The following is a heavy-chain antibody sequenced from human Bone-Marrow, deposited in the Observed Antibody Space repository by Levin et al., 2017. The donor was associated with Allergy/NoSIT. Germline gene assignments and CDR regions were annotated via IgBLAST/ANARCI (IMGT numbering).Heavy chain of an antibody. CDR1: GFIFSDYY. Sequence: GGSLRLSCAASGFIFSDYYMNWVRQAPGKGLEWISYISSRRSHTDYADSVKGRFSISRDNAANTLYLQMTSLRAEDTAVYYCAREKSGEVAASDAFDVWGQGTMVTVSS. J-gene: IGHJ3*01. D-gene: IGHD2-15*01. V-gene: IGHV3-11*06. CDR2: ISSRRSHT. CDR3: AREKSGEVAASDAFDV.